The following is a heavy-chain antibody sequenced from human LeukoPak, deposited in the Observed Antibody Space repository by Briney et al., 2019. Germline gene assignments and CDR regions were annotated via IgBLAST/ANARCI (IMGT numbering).Heavy chain of an antibody. V-gene: IGHV3-30*02. D-gene: IGHD3-10*01. Sequence: PGGSLRLSCAASGFTFSSYGMHWVRQAPGKGLEWVAFIRYDGSNKYYADSVKGRFTISRDNSKNTLYLQMNSLRAEDTAVYYCAKDSSLVRGDYDYFDYWGQGTLVTVSS. CDR3: AKDSSLVRGDYDYFDY. CDR1: GFTFSSYG. CDR2: IRYDGSNK. J-gene: IGHJ4*02.